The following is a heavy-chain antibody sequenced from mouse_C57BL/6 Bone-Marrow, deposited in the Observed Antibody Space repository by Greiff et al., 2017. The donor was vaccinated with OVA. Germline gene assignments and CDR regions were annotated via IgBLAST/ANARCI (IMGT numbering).Heavy chain of an antibody. CDR2: IDPENGDT. V-gene: IGHV14-4*01. J-gene: IGHJ3*01. Sequence: EVQLQESGAELVRPGASVKLSCTASGFNIKDDYMHWVKQRPEQGLEWIGWIDPENGDTEYASKFQGKATITADTSSNTAYLQLSSLTSEDTAVYYCTTPYDYASWFAYWGQGTLVTVSA. CDR1: GFNIKDDY. CDR3: TTPYDYASWFAY. D-gene: IGHD2-4*01.